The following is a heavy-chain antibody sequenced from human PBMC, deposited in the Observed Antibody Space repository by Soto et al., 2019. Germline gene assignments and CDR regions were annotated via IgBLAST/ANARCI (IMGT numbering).Heavy chain of an antibody. CDR3: ERDSYYYGMDV. Sequence: SETLSLTCAVSGGSISSGCYSWSWTRQPPGKGLEWIGYIYHSGSTYYNPSLKSRVTISVDRSKNQFSLKLSSVTAADTAVYYCERDSYYYGMDVWGQGTTVTVYS. CDR1: GGSISSGCYS. J-gene: IGHJ6*02. V-gene: IGHV4-30-2*01. CDR2: IYHSGST.